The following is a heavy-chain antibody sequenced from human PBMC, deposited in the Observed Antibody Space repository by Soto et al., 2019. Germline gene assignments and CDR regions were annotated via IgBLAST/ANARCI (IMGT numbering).Heavy chain of an antibody. CDR3: ARPDSSGHLDEGFFDY. V-gene: IGHV3-30-3*01. J-gene: IGHJ4*02. Sequence: QVQLVESGGGVVQPGRSLRLSCAASGFTFSSYAMHWVRQAPGKGLEWVAVISYDGSNKYYADSVKGQFTISRDNSKNTLYLQMNSLRAEDTAVYYCARPDSSGHLDEGFFDYWGQGTLVTVSS. D-gene: IGHD3-22*01. CDR1: GFTFSSYA. CDR2: ISYDGSNK.